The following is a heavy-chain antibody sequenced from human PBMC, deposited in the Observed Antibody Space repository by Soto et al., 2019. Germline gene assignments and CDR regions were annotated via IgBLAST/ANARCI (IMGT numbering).Heavy chain of an antibody. Sequence: SVKVSCKASGGTFSSYAISWVRQAPGQGLELMGGIIPIFGTANYAQKFQGRVTITADESTSTAYMELSSLRSEDTAVYYCASYLTTLGYCSSTSCYYYYGMDVWGQGTTVTVSS. D-gene: IGHD2-2*01. V-gene: IGHV1-69*13. CDR2: IIPIFGTA. J-gene: IGHJ6*02. CDR1: GGTFSSYA. CDR3: ASYLTTLGYCSSTSCYYYYGMDV.